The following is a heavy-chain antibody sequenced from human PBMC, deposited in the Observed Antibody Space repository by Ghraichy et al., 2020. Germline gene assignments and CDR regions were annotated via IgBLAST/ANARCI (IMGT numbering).Heavy chain of an antibody. V-gene: IGHV4-39*01. Sequence: SETLSLTCTVSGDSISRPNYFWRWLRQPRGKGLEWIATNHPSRKTYLTPSRKSPAAVSMATAKNQFSLRLSSVTAADTALFYCARHRFCDGVLSHCFDVWARGTLVRVSP. CDR1: GDSISRPNYF. CDR2: NHPSRKT. CDR3: ARHRFCDGVLSHCFDV. J-gene: IGHJ3*01. D-gene: IGHD3-3*01.